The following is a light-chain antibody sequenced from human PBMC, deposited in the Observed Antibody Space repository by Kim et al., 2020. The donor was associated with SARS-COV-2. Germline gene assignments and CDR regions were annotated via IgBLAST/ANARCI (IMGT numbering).Light chain of an antibody. V-gene: IGLV4-69*01. CDR3: QTWGTGIWV. Sequence: QLVLTQSPSASASLGASVKLTCTLSSGHSSSAIAWHQQQPEKGPRWLMKLNSDGSHNKGDGIPDRFSGSSSGAERYLTISSLQSEDEADYYCQTWGTGIWVFGGGTKVTVL. CDR1: SGHSSSA. J-gene: IGLJ3*02. CDR2: LNSDGSH.